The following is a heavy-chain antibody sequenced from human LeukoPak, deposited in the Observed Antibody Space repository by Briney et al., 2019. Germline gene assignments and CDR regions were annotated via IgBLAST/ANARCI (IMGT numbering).Heavy chain of an antibody. CDR3: ARGVVVAATSGNWFDP. J-gene: IGHJ5*02. CDR2: IYHSGST. Sequence: SETLSLTCAVSGASISGSGYYLGWIRQPPGKGLEWIGSIYHSGSTYYNPSLKSRVTISVDTSKNQFSLKLSSVTAADTAVYYCARGVVVAATSGNWFDPWGQGTLVTVSS. V-gene: IGHV4-39*07. CDR1: GASISGSGYY. D-gene: IGHD2-15*01.